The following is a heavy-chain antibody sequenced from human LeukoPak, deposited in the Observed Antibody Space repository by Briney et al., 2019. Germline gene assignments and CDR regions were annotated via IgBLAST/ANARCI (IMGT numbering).Heavy chain of an antibody. D-gene: IGHD5-24*01. CDR3: ARASKPWLQLT. CDR2: IKEDGSEK. V-gene: IGHV3-7*05. J-gene: IGHJ5*02. Sequence: GGTLRHSCAASGFTFSNSWMIWGRQAQGKGLESVGNIKEDGSEKRYADSVRGRFTISRDNAQTSIYLQMNSLRAEDTAVYYCARASKPWLQLTWGQGTLVTVSS. CDR1: GFTFSNSW.